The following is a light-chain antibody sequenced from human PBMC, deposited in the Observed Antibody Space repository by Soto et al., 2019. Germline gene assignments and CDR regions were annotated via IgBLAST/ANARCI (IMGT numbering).Light chain of an antibody. CDR1: QSAYSSY. CDR2: GAS. CDR3: QQYNNWVT. Sequence: ELVLTQSPGTLSLSPGDRATLSCRSSQSAYSSYLSWYQQKPGQAPRLLIYGASNRATGIPDRFSGSGSGTDFTLTISSLQSEDFAVYYCQQYNNWVTFGGGTKVDIK. V-gene: IGKV3D-15*01. J-gene: IGKJ4*01.